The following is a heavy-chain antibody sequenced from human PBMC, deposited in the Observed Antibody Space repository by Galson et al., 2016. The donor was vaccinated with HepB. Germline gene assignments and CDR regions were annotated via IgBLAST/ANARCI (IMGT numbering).Heavy chain of an antibody. V-gene: IGHV3-15*01. CDR1: GFTFSNAW. D-gene: IGHD6-13*01. CDR2: IKTKTDGGTT. CDR3: TSEEIPGTPTAGTSAY. J-gene: IGHJ4*02. Sequence: SLRLSCAASGFTFSNAWMSWVRQAPGKGLEWVGRIKTKTDGGTTDYAAPVKGRFTISRDDSKNTLYLQMNSLKTEDTAVYYCTSEEIPGTPTAGTSAYWGQGTLVTVSP.